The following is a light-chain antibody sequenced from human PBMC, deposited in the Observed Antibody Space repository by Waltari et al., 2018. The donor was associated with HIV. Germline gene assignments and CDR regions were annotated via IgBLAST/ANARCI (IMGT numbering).Light chain of an antibody. J-gene: IGKJ4*01. V-gene: IGKV1-39*01. Sequence: DVKLTQSPSSLSASVGDRVTFTCRASQSIGDSLNWFQVKPNKAPKLLIYGASSLQTGVPTIFRGSRSGTDFTLIIVNLQPEDFATYYCQQTYNLPLTFGGGPTW. CDR2: GAS. CDR3: QQTYNLPLT. CDR1: QSIGDS.